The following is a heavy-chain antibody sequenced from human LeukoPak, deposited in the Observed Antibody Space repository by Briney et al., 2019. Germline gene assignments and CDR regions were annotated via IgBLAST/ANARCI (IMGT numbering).Heavy chain of an antibody. V-gene: IGHV1-46*01. CDR2: INPSGGST. D-gene: IGHD3-10*01. J-gene: IGHJ4*02. CDR1: GYTFTSYY. CDR3: ARVPWFGELTYDY. Sequence: ASVKVSCKASGYTFTSYYMHWVRQAPGQGLEWMGIINPSGGSTSYAQKFQGRVTMTRDMSTSTVYMELSSLRSEDTAAYYCARVPWFGELTYDYWGQGTLVTVSS.